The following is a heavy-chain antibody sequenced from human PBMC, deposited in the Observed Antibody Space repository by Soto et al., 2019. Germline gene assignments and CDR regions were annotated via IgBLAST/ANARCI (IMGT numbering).Heavy chain of an antibody. V-gene: IGHV4-34*01. CDR1: GGSFSGYY. J-gene: IGHJ5*01. CDR2: INHRGST. CDR3: ARDRGPDDS. Sequence: SETLSLTCAVYGGSFSGYYWRCIRQPPGKGLEWIGEINHRGSTNYNPSLKSRVTISVDTSKNQFSLKLSSVTAADTAVYYCARDRGPDDSWGPRTPVIVS.